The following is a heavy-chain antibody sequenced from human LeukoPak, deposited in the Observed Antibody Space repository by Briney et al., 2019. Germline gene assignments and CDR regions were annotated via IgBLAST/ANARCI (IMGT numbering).Heavy chain of an antibody. V-gene: IGHV7-4-1*02. CDR1: GYTFTSNA. D-gene: IGHD3-16*02. J-gene: IGHJ4*02. CDR2: IHPSTGNP. Sequence: ASVKVSCKASGYTFTSNALGWVRQAPGQGLEWMGWIHPSTGNPTYAQGFTGRFVFSLDTSVSTTYLQISSLKAEDTAVYYCARAFQHLGELSLPNYWGQGTLVTVSS. CDR3: ARAFQHLGELSLPNY.